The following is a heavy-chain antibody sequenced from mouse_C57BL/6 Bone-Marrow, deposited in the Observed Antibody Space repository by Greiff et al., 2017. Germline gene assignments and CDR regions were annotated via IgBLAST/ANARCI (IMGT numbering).Heavy chain of an antibody. J-gene: IGHJ2*01. V-gene: IGHV1-76*01. CDR2: IYPGSGNT. CDR3: ARGSYDGPIDY. CDR1: GYTFTDYY. D-gene: IGHD2-3*01. Sequence: VQLQQSGAELVRPGASVKLSCKASGYTFTDYYINWVKQRPGQGLEWIARIYPGSGNTYYNEKFKGKATLTAEKSSSTAYMQLSSLTSEDSAVYFCARGSYDGPIDYWGQGTTLTVSS.